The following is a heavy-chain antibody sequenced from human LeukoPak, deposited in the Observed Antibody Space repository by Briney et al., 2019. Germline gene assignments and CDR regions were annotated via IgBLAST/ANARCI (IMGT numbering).Heavy chain of an antibody. V-gene: IGHV1-18*01. Sequence: ASVKVSCKASGYTFTSYGIGWVRQAPGQGLEWMGWISAYNGNTNYAQKLQGRVTMTTDTSTSTAYMELRSLRSDDTAAYYCARSLRWSPHDAFDIWGQGTMVTVSS. J-gene: IGHJ3*02. CDR3: ARSLRWSPHDAFDI. CDR2: ISAYNGNT. CDR1: GYTFTSYG. D-gene: IGHD4-23*01.